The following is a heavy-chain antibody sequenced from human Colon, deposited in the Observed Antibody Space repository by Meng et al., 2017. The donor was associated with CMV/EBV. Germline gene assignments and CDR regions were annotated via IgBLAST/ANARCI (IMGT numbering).Heavy chain of an antibody. D-gene: IGHD4-17*01. CDR1: GLSFSSPW. Sequence: CSGTGLSFSSPWMNWVSEGPGKGLEWVGRIKNKVSSATTDYAATMKGRFTISRDDSKNMLYLQMDSLKTEDTAVYYCTTEDYGLVDWGQGTLVTVSS. J-gene: IGHJ4*02. CDR2: IKNKVSSATT. V-gene: IGHV3-15*07. CDR3: TTEDYGLVD.